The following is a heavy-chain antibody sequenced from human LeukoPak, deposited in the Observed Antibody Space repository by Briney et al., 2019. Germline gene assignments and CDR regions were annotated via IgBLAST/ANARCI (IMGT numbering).Heavy chain of an antibody. J-gene: IGHJ5*02. CDR3: ARLSRDTRGDWFDP. CDR2: IYPGDSDT. CDR1: GYSFTSYW. V-gene: IGHV5-51*01. D-gene: IGHD3-16*02. Sequence: GESLQISCNGSGYSFTSYWIGWVRQMPGKGLERMGIIYPGDSDTRYSPSFQGQVTISADKSISTAYLQWSSLKASDTAMYYCARLSRDTRGDWFDPWGQGTLVTVSS.